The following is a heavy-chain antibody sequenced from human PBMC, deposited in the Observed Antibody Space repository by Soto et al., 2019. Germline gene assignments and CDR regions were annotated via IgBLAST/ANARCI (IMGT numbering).Heavy chain of an antibody. D-gene: IGHD1-26*01. V-gene: IGHV3-49*04. CDR3: TRVGKFDY. CDR2: IRSEANGGTT. J-gene: IGHJ4*02. Sequence: LRLSCTGSGFTFADYTMSWVRQAPGKGLEWVGLIRSEANGGTTHYAASVHGGFIISRDDSRGIAFLQMNNLKSEDTAVYYCTRVGKFDYWGQGTLVTVSS. CDR1: GFTFADYT.